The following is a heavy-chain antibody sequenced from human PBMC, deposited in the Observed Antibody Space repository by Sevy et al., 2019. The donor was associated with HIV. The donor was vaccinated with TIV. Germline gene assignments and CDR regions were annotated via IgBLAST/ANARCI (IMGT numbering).Heavy chain of an antibody. V-gene: IGHV3-30*18. CDR1: GFTFSSYG. J-gene: IGHJ1*01. CDR3: AKALESSGPKAYFQH. Sequence: GGSLRLSCAASGFTFSSYGMHWVRQAPGKGLEWVAVISYDGSKKYYADSVKGRFTISRDNSKNTLYLQMNSLRAEDTAVYYCAKALESSGPKAYFQHWGQGTRVTVSS. D-gene: IGHD6-19*01. CDR2: ISYDGSKK.